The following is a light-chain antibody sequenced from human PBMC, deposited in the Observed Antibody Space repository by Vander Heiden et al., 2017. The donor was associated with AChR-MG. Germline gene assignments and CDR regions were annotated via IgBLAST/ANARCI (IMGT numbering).Light chain of an antibody. Sequence: QSALTQPAPVSGSPGQSITLTCTGTRSDVGGYKYVSWYQQHPGKAPQLMIYDVSNRPSGVSNRFSGSKSGNTASLTISGLQAEDEADYYCSSFTTSSTVVFGGGTKLT. CDR2: DVS. V-gene: IGLV2-14*03. CDR1: RSDVGGYKY. J-gene: IGLJ2*01. CDR3: SSFTTSSTVV.